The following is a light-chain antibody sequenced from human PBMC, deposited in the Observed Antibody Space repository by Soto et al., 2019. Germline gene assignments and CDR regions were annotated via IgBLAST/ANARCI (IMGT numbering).Light chain of an antibody. CDR1: QSISSN. V-gene: IGKV1-39*01. J-gene: IGKJ2*01. CDR3: QQRYSISYT. CDR2: AAS. Sequence: IQMTQSASSLSASVGDRVTITCRASQSISSNLNWQQQKPGKAPNVLIYAASSLQSGVPSRLRWRCAWTNFTLTISSLQPEDFGNYFRQQRYSISYTFGQGTKLEIK.